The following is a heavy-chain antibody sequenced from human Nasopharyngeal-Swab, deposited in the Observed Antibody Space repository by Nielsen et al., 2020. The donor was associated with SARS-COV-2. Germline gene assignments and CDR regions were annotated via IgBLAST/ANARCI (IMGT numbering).Heavy chain of an antibody. V-gene: IGHV4-34*01. J-gene: IGHJ5*02. Sequence: WIRQPPGKGLEWIGEINHSGNTNYNPSLKSRVTISVDTSKNQFSLKLSSVTAADTAVYYCARHDRDIVVVGPWGQGTLVTVSS. CDR3: ARHDRDIVVVGP. D-gene: IGHD2-2*01. CDR2: INHSGNT.